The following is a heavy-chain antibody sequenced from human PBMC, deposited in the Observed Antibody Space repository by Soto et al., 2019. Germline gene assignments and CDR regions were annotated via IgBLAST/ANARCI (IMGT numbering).Heavy chain of an antibody. J-gene: IGHJ5*02. CDR3: ALVVYSSGYYIYSCFDP. CDR2: IYYSGST. CDR1: GDSISSGGSY. V-gene: IGHV4-31*03. Sequence: PSETLSLTCTVSGDSISSGGSYWNWIRQRPGKGLEWIGYIYYSGSTYYNPSLKSRVTISVDTSKNQFSLKLSSVTAADTAVYYCALVVYSSGYYIYSCFDPCGQGTLVIVSS. D-gene: IGHD3-22*01.